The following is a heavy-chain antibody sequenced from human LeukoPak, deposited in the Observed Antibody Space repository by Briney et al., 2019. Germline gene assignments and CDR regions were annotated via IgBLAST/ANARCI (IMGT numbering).Heavy chain of an antibody. CDR2: ISAYNGNT. Sequence: ASVKVSCRASGYTFTSYGISWVRQAPGQGLEWMGWISAYNGNTNYAQKLQGRVTMTTDTSTGTAYMELRSLRSDDTAVYYCAREGYYYDSSGYYRSDWYFDLWGRGTPATVSS. CDR1: GYTFTSYG. J-gene: IGHJ2*01. V-gene: IGHV1-18*01. CDR3: AREGYYYDSSGYYRSDWYFDL. D-gene: IGHD3-22*01.